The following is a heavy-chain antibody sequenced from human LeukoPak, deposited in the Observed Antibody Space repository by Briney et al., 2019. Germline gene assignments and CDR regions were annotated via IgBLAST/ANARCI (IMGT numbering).Heavy chain of an antibody. J-gene: IGHJ6*02. V-gene: IGHV4-34*01. Sequence: PSETLSLTCAVYGESFSGYYWSWIRQPPGKGLEWIGEINHSGSTNYNPSLKSRVTISVDTSKNQFSLKLSPVTAADTAVYYCARARPCSSTSCYTREGRPRGFVYYYGMDVWGQGTTVTVSS. CDR3: ARARPCSSTSCYTREGRPRGFVYYYGMDV. CDR2: INHSGST. CDR1: GESFSGYY. D-gene: IGHD2-2*02.